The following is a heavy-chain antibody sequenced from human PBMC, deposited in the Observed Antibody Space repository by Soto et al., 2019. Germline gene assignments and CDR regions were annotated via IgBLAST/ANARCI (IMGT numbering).Heavy chain of an antibody. Sequence: ASVKVSCKASGYTFTSYDINWVRQATGQGLEWMGWMNPNSGNTGYAQKFQGRVTMTRNTSISTAYMELSSLRSEDTAVYYCARGGSDGGPYYYYMDVWGKGTTVTVSS. J-gene: IGHJ6*03. CDR2: MNPNSGNT. D-gene: IGHD4-17*01. CDR3: ARGGSDGGPYYYYMDV. CDR1: GYTFTSYD. V-gene: IGHV1-8*01.